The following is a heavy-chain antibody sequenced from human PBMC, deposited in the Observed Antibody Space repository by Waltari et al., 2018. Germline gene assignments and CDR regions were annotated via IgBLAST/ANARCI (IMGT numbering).Heavy chain of an antibody. CDR2: SRPVLGRA. CDR1: GGTFSSYA. J-gene: IGHJ4*02. V-gene: IGHV1-69*09. D-gene: IGHD6-13*01. CDR3: ARGEPPDRIAAAGTGLDY. Sequence: QVQLVQSGAEVKKPGSSVKVSCKASGGTFSSYAISWVRQAPGQGLGWWGMGRSRPVLGRANYEPKCQGRVTITADKATSTAYMELSSLRSEDTAVYYCARGEPPDRIAAAGTGLDYWGQGTLVTVSS.